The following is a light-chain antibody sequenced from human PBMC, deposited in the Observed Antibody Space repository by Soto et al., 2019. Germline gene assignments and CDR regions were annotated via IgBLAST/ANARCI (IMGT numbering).Light chain of an antibody. CDR2: KAY. CDR1: QTISSW. J-gene: IGKJ1*01. Sequence: DIPMTQTHTTLSGSVGDRVTITGRASQTISSWLAWYQQKPGKAPKLLIYKAYTLKSGVPSRFSGSGSGTEFTLTIRSLQPDDFATYYCKHYNSYSEAFGEGTKVDI. V-gene: IGKV1-5*03. CDR3: KHYNSYSEA.